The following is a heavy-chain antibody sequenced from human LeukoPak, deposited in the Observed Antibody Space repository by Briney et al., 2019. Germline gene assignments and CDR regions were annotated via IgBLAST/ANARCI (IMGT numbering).Heavy chain of an antibody. Sequence: PGESLRLSCAASGFTFTTYWLGWVRQPPGKGLEWVANIKQDGTEKYYVDSVKGRFTISRDNAKNSLYLQMNSLRAEDTAVYYCAELGITMIGGVWGKGGTVTISS. J-gene: IGHJ6*04. CDR1: GFTFTTYW. D-gene: IGHD3-10*02. V-gene: IGHV3-7*01. CDR2: IKQDGTEK. CDR3: AELGITMIGGV.